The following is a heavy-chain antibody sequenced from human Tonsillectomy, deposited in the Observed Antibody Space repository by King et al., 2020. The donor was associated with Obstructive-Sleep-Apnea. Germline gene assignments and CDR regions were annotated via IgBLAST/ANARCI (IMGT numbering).Heavy chain of an antibody. CDR2: IYWNDDK. J-gene: IGHJ4*02. V-gene: IGHV2-5*01. CDR3: AHRLELWSVFDY. CDR1: GFSLSTSGVG. D-gene: IGHD5-18*01. Sequence: TLKESVPTLVKPTQTLTLTCTFSGFSLSTSGVGVGWIRQPPGKALEWLALIYWNDDKRYSPSLKSRLTITKDTSKNQVVLTMTNMDPVDTATYYCAHRLELWSVFDYWGQGTLVTVSS.